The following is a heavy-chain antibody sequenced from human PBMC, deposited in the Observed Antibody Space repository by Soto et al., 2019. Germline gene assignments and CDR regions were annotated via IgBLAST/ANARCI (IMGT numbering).Heavy chain of an antibody. V-gene: IGHV3-9*01. CDR3: AKAPVYGSGGWFDP. D-gene: IGHD3-10*01. Sequence: ESQLVESGGGLVQPGRSLRLSCEASGFIFKNYAMVWVRQGPGKGLEWVSSISWNSGNLDYGDSVKGRFTISRDNAKNSLYLQMNSLGTEDTAWYFCAKAPVYGSGGWFDPWGQGTLVTVSS. CDR1: GFIFKNYA. CDR2: ISWNSGNL. J-gene: IGHJ5*02.